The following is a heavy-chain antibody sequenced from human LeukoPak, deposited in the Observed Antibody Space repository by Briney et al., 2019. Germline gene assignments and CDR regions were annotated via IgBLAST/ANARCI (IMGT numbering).Heavy chain of an antibody. V-gene: IGHV3-23*01. CDR2: ICGSGSST. D-gene: IGHD3-9*01. Sequence: GGSLRLSCAASGFTFSSYAMSWVCQAPGTGLEWVSAICGSGSSTYYADFVKVMFTISRNNSKNTLYLQMNSLRAEDTAVYYCAKSNDILTGYLRGTFDYWGQGTLVTVSS. CDR1: GFTFSSYA. CDR3: AKSNDILTGYLRGTFDY. J-gene: IGHJ4*02.